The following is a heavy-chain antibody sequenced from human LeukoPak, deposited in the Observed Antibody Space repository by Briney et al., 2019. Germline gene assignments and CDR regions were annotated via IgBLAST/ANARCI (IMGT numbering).Heavy chain of an antibody. CDR2: ITNGGSTI. V-gene: IGHV3-11*01. CDR1: GFTFSDYN. CDR3: ARSIGLTGGGVDV. D-gene: IGHD3-9*01. J-gene: IGHJ6*02. Sequence: GSLRLSCAASGFTFSDYNMNWVRQAPGKGLEWVSYITNGGSTIHYADSVKGRFTISRDNAKKTLYLQMNSLRAEDTAVYYCARSIGLTGGGVDVWGQGTTVTVSS.